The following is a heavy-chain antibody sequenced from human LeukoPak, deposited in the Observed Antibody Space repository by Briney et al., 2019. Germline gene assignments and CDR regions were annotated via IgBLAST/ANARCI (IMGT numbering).Heavy chain of an antibody. V-gene: IGHV4-39*01. D-gene: IGHD1-26*01. Sequence: SETLSLTCTVSGGSISRSSYYWGWIRQPPGKGLEWIGSIYYSGSTYYNPSLKSRVTISVDTSKNQFSLKLSSVTAADTAVYYCASRSNSGSYYSPFDYWGQGTLVTVSS. CDR1: GGSISRSSYY. CDR3: ASRSNSGSYYSPFDY. CDR2: IYYSGST. J-gene: IGHJ4*02.